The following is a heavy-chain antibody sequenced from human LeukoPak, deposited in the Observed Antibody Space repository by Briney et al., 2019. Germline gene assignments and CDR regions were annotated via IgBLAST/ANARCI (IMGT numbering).Heavy chain of an antibody. V-gene: IGHV3-21*01. CDR1: QFTFGYYT. D-gene: IGHD6-13*01. Sequence: GGSLRLSCADSQFTFGYYTMNWVRQAPGKGLEWVSSISSSGRFTHYGDAVKGRFTISRDNAKNSLYLQMNSLRADDTAVYYCARNSSSWYYFDSWGQGTLVTVSS. CDR2: ISSSGRFT. CDR3: ARNSSSWYYFDS. J-gene: IGHJ4*02.